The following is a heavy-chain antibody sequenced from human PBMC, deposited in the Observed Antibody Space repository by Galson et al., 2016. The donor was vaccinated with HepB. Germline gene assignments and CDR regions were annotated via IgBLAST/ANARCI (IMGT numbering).Heavy chain of an antibody. V-gene: IGHV1-69*13. D-gene: IGHD6-19*01. CDR3: ARNESSGWFSYYYYHAMDV. CDR2: IIPIFGTT. Sequence: SVKVSCKASGGTFSSYALVWVRQAPGQGLEWMGGIIPIFGTTNYAQKFQDRVTITADDATSTVYMELRSLRSEDTAIYSLARNESSGWFSYYYYHAMDVWGQGTTVTVSS. J-gene: IGHJ6*01. CDR1: GGTFSSYA.